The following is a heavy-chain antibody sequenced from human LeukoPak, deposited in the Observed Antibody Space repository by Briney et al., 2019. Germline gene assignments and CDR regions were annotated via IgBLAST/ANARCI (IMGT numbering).Heavy chain of an antibody. CDR2: INHSGST. CDR3: ARGLCSSTSCYIFGYYYGMDV. Sequence: PSETLSLTCAVYGGSFSGYYWSWIRQPPGKGLEWSGEINHSGSTNYNPSLKSRVTISVDTSKNQFSLKLSSVPAADTAVYYCARGLCSSTSCYIFGYYYGMDVWGQGTTVTVSS. CDR1: GGSFSGYY. J-gene: IGHJ6*02. D-gene: IGHD2-2*02. V-gene: IGHV4-34*01.